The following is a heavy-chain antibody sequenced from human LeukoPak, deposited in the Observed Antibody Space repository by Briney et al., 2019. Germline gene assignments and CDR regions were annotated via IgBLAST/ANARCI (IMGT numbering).Heavy chain of an antibody. J-gene: IGHJ3*02. CDR3: ARGRGSYLRDAFDI. V-gene: IGHV3-21*01. CDR1: GFSFSSYS. CDR2: ISGSSNYI. Sequence: GGSLRLSCAASGFSFSSYSMSWVRQAPGKALEWVSSISGSSNYIYYADSVKGRFTISRDSAKNSLYLQMNSLRAEDTAVYYCARGRGSYLRDAFDIWGQGTMVIVSS. D-gene: IGHD1-26*01.